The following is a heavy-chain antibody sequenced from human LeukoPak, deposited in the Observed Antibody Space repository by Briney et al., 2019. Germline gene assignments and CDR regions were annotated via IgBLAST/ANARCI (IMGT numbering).Heavy chain of an antibody. Sequence: GGSLRPSCAASGFTFSSYWMSWVRQAPGKGLEWVANIKQDGSDKRYVDSVKGRFTISRDNAKNSLYLQMNSLRVEDTAIYYCAGGSGWLFGTWGQGTLVTVSS. D-gene: IGHD6-19*01. CDR3: AGGSGWLFGT. CDR2: IKQDGSDK. J-gene: IGHJ5*02. V-gene: IGHV3-7*01. CDR1: GFTFSSYW.